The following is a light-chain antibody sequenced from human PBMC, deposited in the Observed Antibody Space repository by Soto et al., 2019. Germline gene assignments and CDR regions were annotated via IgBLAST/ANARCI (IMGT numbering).Light chain of an antibody. CDR2: GAS. J-gene: IGKJ5*01. CDR1: QSVSSSY. Sequence: EIVLTQSPGTLSLSPGERATLSCRASQSVSSSYLAWYQQKPGQAPRLLIYGASSRATGIPARFSGSGSGTDFTLTISSLEPEDFALYYCQQRNNWPPITFGQGTRLEIK. V-gene: IGKV3D-20*02. CDR3: QQRNNWPPIT.